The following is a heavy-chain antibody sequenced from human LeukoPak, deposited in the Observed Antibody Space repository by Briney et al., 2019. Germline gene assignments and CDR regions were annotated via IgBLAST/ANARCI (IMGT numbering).Heavy chain of an antibody. CDR3: ARPLYYDFWSGLAGYFDL. J-gene: IGHJ2*01. CDR2: IYYSGST. CDR1: RGSISSSSYY. D-gene: IGHD3-3*01. Sequence: PSQTLSLTCTVSRGSISSSSYYWGWIRQPPGKGLDWIESIYYSGSTYYNPSLKSRVTISVDTSKNQFSLKLSSVTAADTAVYYCARPLYYDFWSGLAGYFDLWGPGTLVTVSS. V-gene: IGHV4-39*01.